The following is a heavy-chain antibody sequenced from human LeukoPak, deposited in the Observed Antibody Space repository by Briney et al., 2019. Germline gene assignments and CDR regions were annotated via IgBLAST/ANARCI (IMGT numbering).Heavy chain of an antibody. J-gene: IGHJ6*02. CDR3: ARAGFSDFWSGWSYGMDV. CDR2: IYYSGST. Sequence: KTSETLSLTCSVSGGSISSSSYYWGWIRQPPGKGLEWIGSIYYSGSTYYNPSLKSRVTISVDRSKNQFSLKLSSVTAADTAVYYCARAGFSDFWSGWSYGMDVWGQGTTVTVSS. V-gene: IGHV4-39*07. CDR1: GGSISSSSYY. D-gene: IGHD3-3*01.